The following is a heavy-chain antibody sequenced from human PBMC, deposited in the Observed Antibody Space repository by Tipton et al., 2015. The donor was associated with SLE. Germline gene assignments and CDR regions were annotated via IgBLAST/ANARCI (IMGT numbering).Heavy chain of an antibody. CDR1: GDSISTNSYY. D-gene: IGHD2-15*01. Sequence: TLSLTCTVSGDSISTNSYYWGWIRQPPGKGLEWIGIIYYSGSTYYNPSLKSRVTISVDTSKNQFSLKLSSVTAADTAVYYCARLAVVVATNFDYWGQGTLVTVSS. J-gene: IGHJ4*02. V-gene: IGHV4-39*01. CDR2: IYYSGST. CDR3: ARLAVVVATNFDY.